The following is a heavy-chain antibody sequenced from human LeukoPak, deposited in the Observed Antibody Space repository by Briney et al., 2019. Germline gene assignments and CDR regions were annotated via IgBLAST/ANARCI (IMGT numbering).Heavy chain of an antibody. V-gene: IGHV3-53*01. J-gene: IGHJ5*02. CDR2: IYGGGNT. D-gene: IGHD3-16*01. Sequence: GGSLRLSCAASGVTVSSNFMSWVRQAPGKGLEWVSVIYGGGNTYTADSVKGRFTISRDNAKNSLYLQMNSLRAEDTAVYYCARVGGSQRFDPWGQGTLVTVSS. CDR3: ARVGGSQRFDP. CDR1: GVTVSSNF.